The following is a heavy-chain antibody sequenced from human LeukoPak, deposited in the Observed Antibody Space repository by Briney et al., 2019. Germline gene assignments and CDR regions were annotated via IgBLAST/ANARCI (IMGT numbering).Heavy chain of an antibody. CDR3: GIVPYLGDSARYYFDH. D-gene: IGHD3-10*01. CDR1: GGSFSGYY. J-gene: IGHJ4*02. Sequence: TSETLSLTCAVYGGSFSGYYWSWIRQPPGKGLEWIGEINHSGSTNYNPSLKSRVTISVDTSKNQFSLKLSSVTAADTAVCYGGIVPYLGDSARYYFDHWGQGTLVTVSS. CDR2: INHSGST. V-gene: IGHV4-34*01.